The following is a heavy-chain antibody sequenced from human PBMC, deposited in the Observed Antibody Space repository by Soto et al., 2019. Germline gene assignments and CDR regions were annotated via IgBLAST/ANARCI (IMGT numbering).Heavy chain of an antibody. V-gene: IGHV3-9*01. CDR2: ISWDSNDI. D-gene: IGHD3-22*01. CDR1: GFTFDDYA. Sequence: EVQLVESGGGLVQPGRSLRLSCAASGFTFDDYAMHWVRQAPGKGLEWVSGISWDSNDIGYADSVKSRFTISRDNAKNSLYLQMNSLRAEDTALYYCAKSNYDSSGYHFWFDYWGQGTLVTVSS. CDR3: AKSNYDSSGYHFWFDY. J-gene: IGHJ4*02.